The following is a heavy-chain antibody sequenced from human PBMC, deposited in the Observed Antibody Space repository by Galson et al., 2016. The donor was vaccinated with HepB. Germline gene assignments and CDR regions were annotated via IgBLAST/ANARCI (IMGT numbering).Heavy chain of an antibody. CDR3: ARRTTVVTPRLFDY. V-gene: IGHV4-39*02. CDR2: MYYSGTT. CDR1: GGSFDTRTFY. J-gene: IGHJ4*02. D-gene: IGHD4-23*01. Sequence: SETLSLTCSVSGGSFDTRTFYWGWVRQPPGKGLEWIATMYYSGTTYYNPSLQSRVNISVDTSKNHFSLKLTSVTAADTAVYYCARRTTVVTPRLFDYWGQGTLVTVSS.